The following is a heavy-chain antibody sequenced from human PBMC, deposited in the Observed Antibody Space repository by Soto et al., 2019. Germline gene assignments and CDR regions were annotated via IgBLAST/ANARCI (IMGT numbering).Heavy chain of an antibody. J-gene: IGHJ4*02. CDR3: ARSLGNRWDDYFFYY. Sequence: EVQLLESGGDLVQPGGSRRLSCADSGFAFSRYSMSWVRQAPGKGLEWVSGISGSGESTYYIPSVRGRFTISRDNSQNTLYLLMNSLRTEDTAVYYCARSLGNRWDDYFFYYWGQGSLVTVSS. CDR1: GFAFSRYS. V-gene: IGHV3-23*01. D-gene: IGHD1-1*01. CDR2: ISGSGEST.